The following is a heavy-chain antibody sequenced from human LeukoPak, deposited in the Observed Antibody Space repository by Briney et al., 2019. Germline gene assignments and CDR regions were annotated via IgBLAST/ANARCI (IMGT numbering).Heavy chain of an antibody. V-gene: IGHV3-48*03. D-gene: IGHD5-24*01. CDR3: ARLRGGYRLY. CDR1: GFTFSDYE. CDR2: ISSSGSTI. J-gene: IGHJ4*02. Sequence: GGSLRLSCAASGFTFSDYEMNWVRQAPGKGLERVSYISSSGSTIYYADSVKGRFTISRDDAKNSLYLQINSLRAEDTAVYYCARLRGGYRLYWGQGTLVTVSS.